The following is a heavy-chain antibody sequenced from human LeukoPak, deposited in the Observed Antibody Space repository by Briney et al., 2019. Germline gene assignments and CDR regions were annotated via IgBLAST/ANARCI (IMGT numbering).Heavy chain of an antibody. Sequence: GGSLRLSCAASGFTFSNYNMHWVRQAPGKGLEWISYITLSRTTIYYADSVKGRFTISRDNAKNSLYLQMNSLRAEDTALYYCAKGTSSWHEFDYWGQGTLVTVSS. J-gene: IGHJ4*02. CDR3: AKGTSSWHEFDY. D-gene: IGHD6-13*01. CDR1: GFTFSNYN. CDR2: ITLSRTTI. V-gene: IGHV3-48*01.